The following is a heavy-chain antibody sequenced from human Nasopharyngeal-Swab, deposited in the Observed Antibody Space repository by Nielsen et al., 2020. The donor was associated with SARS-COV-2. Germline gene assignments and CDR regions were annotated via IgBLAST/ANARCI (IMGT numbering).Heavy chain of an antibody. CDR1: GYTFTSYG. V-gene: IGHV1-18*04. D-gene: IGHD3-10*01. J-gene: IGHJ4*02. CDR2: ISAYNGNT. Sequence: VKVSCKASGYTFTSYGISWVRQAPGQGLEWMGWISAYNGNTNYAQKLQGRVTMTTDTSTSTAYMELRSLRTDDTAVYYCALYYYGSGNYDYWGQGTLVTVSS. CDR3: ALYYYGSGNYDY.